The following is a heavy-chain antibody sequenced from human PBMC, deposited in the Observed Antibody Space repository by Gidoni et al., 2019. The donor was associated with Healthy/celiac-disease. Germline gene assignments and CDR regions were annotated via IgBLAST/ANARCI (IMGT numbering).Heavy chain of an antibody. Sequence: QVTLKESGPVLLKPTETLTLTCTVPGFSLSNARMGVSWIRQPPGKALEWLAHIFSNDEKSYSTSLKSRLTISKDTSKSQVVLTMTNMDPVDTATYYCARISRVVVTAIRGVWFDPWGQGTLVTVSS. V-gene: IGHV2-26*01. CDR3: ARISRVVVTAIRGVWFDP. J-gene: IGHJ5*02. D-gene: IGHD2-21*02. CDR2: IFSNDEK. CDR1: GFSLSNARMG.